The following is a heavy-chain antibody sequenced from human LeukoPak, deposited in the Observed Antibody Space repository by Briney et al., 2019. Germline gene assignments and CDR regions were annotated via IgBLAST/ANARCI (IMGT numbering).Heavy chain of an antibody. Sequence: GASVKVSCKASGYTFTSYYMHWVRQAPGQGLEWMGWINPNSGGTNYAQKLQGRVTMTTDTSTSTAYMELRSLRSDDTAVYYCARVDSSSVDWYFDLWGRGTLVTVSS. CDR3: ARVDSSSVDWYFDL. D-gene: IGHD6-6*01. CDR1: GYTFTSYY. CDR2: INPNSGGT. J-gene: IGHJ2*01. V-gene: IGHV1-2*02.